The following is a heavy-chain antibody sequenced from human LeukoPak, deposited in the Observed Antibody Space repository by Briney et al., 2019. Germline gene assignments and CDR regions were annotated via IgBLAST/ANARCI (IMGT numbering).Heavy chain of an antibody. V-gene: IGHV3-49*04. CDR3: TRSRFLEWPNNWFDP. J-gene: IGHJ5*02. CDR1: GFTFGDYA. CDR2: IRSKAYGGTT. D-gene: IGHD3-3*01. Sequence: AGGSLRLSCTASGFTFGDYAMSWVRQAPGKGLEWVGFIRSKAYGGTTEYAASVKGRFTISRDDSKSIAYLQMNSLKTEDTAVYYCTRSRFLEWPNNWFDPWGQGTLVTVSS.